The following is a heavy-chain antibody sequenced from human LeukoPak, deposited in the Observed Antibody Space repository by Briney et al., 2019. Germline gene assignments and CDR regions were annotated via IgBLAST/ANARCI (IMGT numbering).Heavy chain of an antibody. CDR1: GGSISSSSYY. D-gene: IGHD3-22*01. CDR3: ARQDYYDSSGYQIHNWFDP. J-gene: IGHJ5*02. CDR2: IYYSGST. V-gene: IGHV4-39*01. Sequence: SETLSLTCTVSGGSISSSSYYWGWIRQPPGKGLEWIGSIYYSGSTYYNPSLKSLVTISVDTSKNQFSLKLSSVTAADTAVYYCARQDYYDSSGYQIHNWFDPWGQGTLVTVSS.